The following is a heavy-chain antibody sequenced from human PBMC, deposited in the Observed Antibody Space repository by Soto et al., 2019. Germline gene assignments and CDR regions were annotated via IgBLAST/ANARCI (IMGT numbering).Heavy chain of an antibody. Sequence: EVQLLESGGGLAQPGGSLRLSCAASGFTFSSYAMSWGSQAPGKGLEWISTISGRGGGIYYTDSVQGRFTISRDNSKNTVYLQINSLRVEYTAVYYCAKWARNCSGISCFYFYVMDFWGQETTVTVSS. CDR1: GFTFSSYA. CDR2: ISGRGGGI. J-gene: IGHJ6*02. CDR3: AKWARNCSGISCFYFYVMDF. V-gene: IGHV3-23*01. D-gene: IGHD2-2*01.